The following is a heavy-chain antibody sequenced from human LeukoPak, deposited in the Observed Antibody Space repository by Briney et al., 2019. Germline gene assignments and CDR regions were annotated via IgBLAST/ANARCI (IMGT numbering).Heavy chain of an antibody. V-gene: IGHV3-23*01. CDR3: AKDLYYGSGSYYFDY. D-gene: IGHD3-10*01. J-gene: IGHJ4*02. CDR1: GFTFSSYG. Sequence: GGSLRLSCAASGFTFSSYGMSWVRQAPGKGLEWVSAISGSGGSTYYADSVKGRFTISRDNSKNTLYLQMNSLRAEDTAVYYCAKDLYYGSGSYYFDYWGQGTLVTVSS. CDR2: ISGSGGST.